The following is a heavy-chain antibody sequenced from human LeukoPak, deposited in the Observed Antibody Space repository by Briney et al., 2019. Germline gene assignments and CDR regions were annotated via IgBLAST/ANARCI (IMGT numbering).Heavy chain of an antibody. Sequence: GGSLRLSCAASGFTFSNYNMNWVRQAPGKGLEWVSSIRSSTTYVYYADSVKGRFTISRDNAKNSLYLQMNSLRAEDTAVYYCARDSLTMIVGRQRRGLDYWGQGTLVTVSS. CDR1: GFTFSNYN. J-gene: IGHJ4*02. CDR2: IRSSTTYV. D-gene: IGHD3-22*01. V-gene: IGHV3-21*01. CDR3: ARDSLTMIVGRQRRGLDY.